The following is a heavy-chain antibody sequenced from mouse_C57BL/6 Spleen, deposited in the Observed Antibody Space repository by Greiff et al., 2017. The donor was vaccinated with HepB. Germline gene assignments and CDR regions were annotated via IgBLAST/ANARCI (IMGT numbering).Heavy chain of an antibody. CDR3: ARRGSYYYGTPYAMDY. CDR1: GYTFTSYD. CDR2: IYPRDGST. V-gene: IGHV1-85*01. D-gene: IGHD1-1*01. Sequence: QVQLQQSGPELVKPGASVKLSCKASGYTFTSYDINWVKQRPGQGLEWIGWIYPRDGSTKYNEKFKGKATLTVDTSSSTAYMELHSLSSEDSAVYFCARRGSYYYGTPYAMDYWGQGTSVTVSS. J-gene: IGHJ4*01.